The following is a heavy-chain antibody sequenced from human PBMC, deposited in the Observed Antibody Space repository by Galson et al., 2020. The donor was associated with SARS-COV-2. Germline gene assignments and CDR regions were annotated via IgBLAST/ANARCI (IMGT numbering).Heavy chain of an antibody. Sequence: ASETLSLTCTVSGGSISSGDYFWSWIRQPPGKGLEWIGYIDYRGSTNYNPSLNSRVTMSVDTSKNQFSLGLTSVTAADTAVYYCATDLIREDGYNHDYWGQGTLVTVSS. V-gene: IGHV4-61*08. CDR3: ATDLIREDGYNHDY. J-gene: IGHJ4*02. D-gene: IGHD5-12*01. CDR2: IDYRGST. CDR1: GGSISSGDYF.